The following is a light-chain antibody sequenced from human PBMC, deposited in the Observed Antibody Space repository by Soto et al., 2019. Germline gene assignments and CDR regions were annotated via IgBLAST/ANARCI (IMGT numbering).Light chain of an antibody. V-gene: IGKV3-11*01. J-gene: IGKJ3*01. CDR2: DAS. CDR3: QQRSNWPRFT. Sequence: EIVLTQSPATLSLSPGERATLSCRASQSVRSYLAWYQQKPGQAPRLLIYDASNRATGIQARFSGSGSGTDFTLTISSLEPEDFAVYYCQQRSNWPRFTFGPGTKVDIK. CDR1: QSVRSY.